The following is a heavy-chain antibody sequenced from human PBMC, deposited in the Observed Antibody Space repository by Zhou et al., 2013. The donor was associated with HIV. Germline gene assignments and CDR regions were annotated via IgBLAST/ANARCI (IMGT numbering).Heavy chain of an antibody. CDR3: AVISMIRGVIPKYFQH. CDR2: INHGGST. D-gene: IGHD3-10*01. J-gene: IGHJ1*01. CDR1: GGSFSGYY. V-gene: IGHV4-34*01. Sequence: QVQLQQWGAGLVKPSGTLSLTCAVYGGSFSGYYWTWIRQPPGKGLEWIGEINHGGSTNYNPSLKSRVTISADTSKNQFSLKMRSVIAADTAVYYCAVISMIRGVIPKYFQHWGQGTLVTVSS.